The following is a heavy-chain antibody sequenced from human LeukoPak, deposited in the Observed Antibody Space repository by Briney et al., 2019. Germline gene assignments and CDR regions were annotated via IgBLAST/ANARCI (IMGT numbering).Heavy chain of an antibody. CDR3: ARGPVRITIFGVVIMSFFDY. V-gene: IGHV1-18*01. Sequence: APVKVSCKASGYTFTSYGISWVRQAPGQGLEWMGWISAYNGNTNYAQKLQGRVTMTTDTSTSTGYMELRSLRSDDTAVYYCARGPVRITIFGVVIMSFFDYWGQGTLVTVSS. D-gene: IGHD3-3*01. J-gene: IGHJ4*02. CDR1: GYTFTSYG. CDR2: ISAYNGNT.